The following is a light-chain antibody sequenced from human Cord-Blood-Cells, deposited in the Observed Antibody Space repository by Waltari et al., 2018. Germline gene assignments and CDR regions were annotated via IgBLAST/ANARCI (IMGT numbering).Light chain of an antibody. CDR3: QQYNDWLT. J-gene: IGKJ4*01. Sequence: EIVMTQSPAPLSVSPGERATLSCRASQSVSSNLAWYQQKPGQAHTLLIYGSSTRATGIPARFSGSVSGTEFTLTISSLQSEDFAVYYCQQYNDWLTFGGGTKVEIK. CDR1: QSVSSN. CDR2: GSS. V-gene: IGKV3-15*01.